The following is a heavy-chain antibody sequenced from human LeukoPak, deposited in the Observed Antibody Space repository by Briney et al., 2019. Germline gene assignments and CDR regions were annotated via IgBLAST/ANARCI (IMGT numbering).Heavy chain of an antibody. CDR3: ARRTLYPGIAVAGTTPFDY. CDR1: GGSISSSSYY. V-gene: IGHV4-61*02. CDR2: IYTSGST. D-gene: IGHD6-19*01. Sequence: PSETLSLTCTVSGGSISSSSYYWSWIRQPAGKGLEWIGRIYTSGSTNYNPSLKSRVTISVDTSKNQFSLKLSSVTAADTAVYYCARRTLYPGIAVAGTTPFDYWGQGTLVTVSS. J-gene: IGHJ4*02.